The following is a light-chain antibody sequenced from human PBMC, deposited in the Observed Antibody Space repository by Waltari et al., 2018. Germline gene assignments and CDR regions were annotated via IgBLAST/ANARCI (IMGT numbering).Light chain of an antibody. J-gene: IGLJ3*02. V-gene: IGLV2-14*03. CDR3: SSYTSSSTLWV. CDR2: DVS. CDR1: SSDVGGYNY. Sequence: GQSITISCTGTSSDVGGYNYVSWYQQHPGKAPKLMIYDVSNRPSGVSNRFSGSKSGNTASLTISGLQAEDEADYYCSSYTSSSTLWVFGGGTKLTVL.